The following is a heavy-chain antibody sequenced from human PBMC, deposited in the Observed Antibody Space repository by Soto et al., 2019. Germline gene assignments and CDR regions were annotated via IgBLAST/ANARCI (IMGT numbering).Heavy chain of an antibody. J-gene: IGHJ4*02. Sequence: SSVKVSFKASGGTFSSYAISWLRQAPGQGLEWMGGITPIFGTANYAQKFQGRVTITADESTSTAYMELSSLRSDDTAVYYCARDHYDILTGIVNWGQGTLVTAPQ. D-gene: IGHD3-9*01. CDR2: ITPIFGTA. CDR1: GGTFSSYA. V-gene: IGHV1-69*13. CDR3: ARDHYDILTGIVN.